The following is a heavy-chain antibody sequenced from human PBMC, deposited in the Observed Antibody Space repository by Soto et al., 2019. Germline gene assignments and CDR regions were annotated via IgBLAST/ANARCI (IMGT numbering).Heavy chain of an antibody. Sequence: PGGSLRLSCVASGFTFRTYTMNWVRQAPGKGLEWVSGIRGLSPYTFYAESVKGRFTISRDNAKNSLYLQMNSLGVEDTAVYYCARDRGYDAHDYYYNAMDVWGQGTTVTVSS. V-gene: IGHV3-21*01. D-gene: IGHD2-15*01. J-gene: IGHJ6*02. CDR3: ARDRGYDAHDYYYNAMDV. CDR1: GFTFRTYT. CDR2: IRGLSPYT.